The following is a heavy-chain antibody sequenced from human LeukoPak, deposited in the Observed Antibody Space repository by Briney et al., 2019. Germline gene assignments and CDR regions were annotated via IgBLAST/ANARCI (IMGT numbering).Heavy chain of an antibody. CDR1: GGTFSSYA. J-gene: IGHJ6*02. CDR2: IIPILGIA. V-gene: IGHV1-69*04. CDR3: ARRMSLYGMDV. Sequence: ASVKVSCKASGGTFSSYAISWVRQAPAQGLEWMGRIIPILGIANYAQKFQGRVTITADKSTSTAYMELSSLRSEDTAVYYCARRMSLYGMDVWGQGTTVTVSS.